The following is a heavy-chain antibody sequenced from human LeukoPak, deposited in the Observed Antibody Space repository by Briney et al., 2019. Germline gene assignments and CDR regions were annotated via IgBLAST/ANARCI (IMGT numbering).Heavy chain of an antibody. D-gene: IGHD5-12*01. J-gene: IGHJ4*02. CDR1: GFTLSNCA. CDR2: IDTKGSRT. Sequence: GSLRLSCAASGFTLSNCAMTWVRQAPGKGLEWVSGIDTKGSRTYYADSVKGRFTISRDNSKNTLFLQMNSLRAEDTAVYYCVKEVVATIPPLWGQGTLVSVSS. V-gene: IGHV3-23*01. CDR3: VKEVVATIPPL.